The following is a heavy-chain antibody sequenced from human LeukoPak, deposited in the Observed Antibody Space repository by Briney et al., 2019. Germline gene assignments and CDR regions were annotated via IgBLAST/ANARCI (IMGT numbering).Heavy chain of an antibody. Sequence: PGGSLRLSCAASGFTFSSHAMSWVRQAPGRGLEWVSAISGSGGSTYYADSVKGRFTISRDNSKNTLYLQMNSLRAEDTAVYYCAKLVVVRGYFDYWGQGTLVTVSS. CDR1: GFTFSSHA. J-gene: IGHJ4*02. CDR3: AKLVVVRGYFDY. CDR2: ISGSGGST. D-gene: IGHD3-22*01. V-gene: IGHV3-23*01.